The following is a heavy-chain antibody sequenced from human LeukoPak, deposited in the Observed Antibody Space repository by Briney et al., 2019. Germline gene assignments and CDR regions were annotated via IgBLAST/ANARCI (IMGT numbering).Heavy chain of an antibody. CDR1: GFTFRSYA. Sequence: GGSLRLSCAASGFTFRSYAMSWVRQAPGKGLEWVSAISGSGGSTYYADSVKGRFTISRDNSKNTLYLQMNSLRAEDTAVYYCAKNWAYDSSGYYLVWGQGTLVTVSS. D-gene: IGHD3-22*01. CDR3: AKNWAYDSSGYYLV. V-gene: IGHV3-23*01. J-gene: IGHJ4*02. CDR2: ISGSGGST.